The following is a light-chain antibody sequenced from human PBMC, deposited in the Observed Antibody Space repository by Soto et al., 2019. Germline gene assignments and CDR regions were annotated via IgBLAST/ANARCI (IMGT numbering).Light chain of an antibody. CDR1: QGISSL. Sequence: ELVLTQAPATLSVSPGERATLFCRPSQGISSLLACYQQKPGQATRLIIYGASNRAAGIPDRFSGSGSGTDFTLTINSLEPEDFAVYYCQQRSNWPPITFGQGTRLEIK. CDR3: QQRSNWPPIT. J-gene: IGKJ5*01. CDR2: GAS. V-gene: IGKV3-11*01.